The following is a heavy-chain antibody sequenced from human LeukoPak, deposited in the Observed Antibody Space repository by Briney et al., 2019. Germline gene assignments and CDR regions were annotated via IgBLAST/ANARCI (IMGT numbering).Heavy chain of an antibody. CDR2: TRNKANSYTT. CDR1: GFTFSDHY. D-gene: IGHD1-1*01. Sequence: GGSLRLSCAASGFTFSDHYMGWVRQAPGKGLEWVGRTRNKANSYTTEYAASVKGRFTISRDDSKNSLYLQMNSLKTEDTAVYYCARVSPGDAFDIWGQGTMVTVSS. CDR3: ARVSPGDAFDI. J-gene: IGHJ3*02. V-gene: IGHV3-72*01.